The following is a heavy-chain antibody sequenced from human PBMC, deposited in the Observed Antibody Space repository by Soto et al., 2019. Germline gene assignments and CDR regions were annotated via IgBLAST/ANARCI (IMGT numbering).Heavy chain of an antibody. CDR3: ARGVMGISYESSGFEY. D-gene: IGHD3-22*01. CDR1: GFTFTNYA. Sequence: QVQLVESGGGVVQPGRSLRLSCAASGFTFTNYAMHWVRQAPGKGLEWVALILSDGNTKYYADSVKGRLTISRVNSENTVFLQMNSLRAEDTAVYYCARGVMGISYESSGFEYCGQGALVTVSS. J-gene: IGHJ4*02. V-gene: IGHV3-33*05. CDR2: ILSDGNTK.